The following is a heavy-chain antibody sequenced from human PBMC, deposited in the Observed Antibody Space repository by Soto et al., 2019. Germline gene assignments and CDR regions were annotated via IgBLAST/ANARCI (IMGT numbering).Heavy chain of an antibody. J-gene: IGHJ4*02. CDR2: INHSGST. V-gene: IGHV4-34*01. CDR3: GRQVRGYCSGGSCYYFDY. CDR1: GGSFSGYY. Sequence: SETLSLTCAVYGGSFSGYYWSWIRQPPGKGLEWIGEINHSGSTNYNPSLKSRVTISVDTSKNQFSLKLSSVTAADTAVYYCGRQVRGYCSGGSCYYFDYWGQGTLVTVSS. D-gene: IGHD2-15*01.